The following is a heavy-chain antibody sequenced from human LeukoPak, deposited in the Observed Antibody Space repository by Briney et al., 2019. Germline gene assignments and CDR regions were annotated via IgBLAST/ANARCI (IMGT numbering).Heavy chain of an antibody. J-gene: IGHJ4*02. CDR3: AKWERYSDSSGWYRWGRTIDY. D-gene: IGHD6-19*01. V-gene: IGHV3-72*01. CDR1: GFISSDHY. Sequence: GGSLRLSCAASGFISSDHYMDWVRQAPGKGLEWVGRTRNKAKSYTTEYAASVKDRFTISRDDSKNSLYLQMNSLRAEDTAVYYCAKWERYSDSSGWYRWGRTIDYWGQGTLVTVSS. CDR2: TRNKAKSYTT.